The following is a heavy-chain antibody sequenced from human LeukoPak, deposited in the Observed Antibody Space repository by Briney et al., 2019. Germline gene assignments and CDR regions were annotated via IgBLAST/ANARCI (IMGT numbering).Heavy chain of an antibody. CDR3: ARDVRGYGGYYYYYGMDV. V-gene: IGHV4-30-4*01. CDR2: IYYSGST. CDR1: GGSISSGDYY. J-gene: IGHJ6*02. Sequence: PSQTLSLTCTVSGGSISSGDYYWSWIRQPPGKGLEWIGYIYYSGSTYYNPSLKSRVTISVDTSKNQFSLKLSSVTAADTAVYYCARDVRGYGGYYYYYGMDVWGQGTTVTVSS. D-gene: IGHD5-12*01.